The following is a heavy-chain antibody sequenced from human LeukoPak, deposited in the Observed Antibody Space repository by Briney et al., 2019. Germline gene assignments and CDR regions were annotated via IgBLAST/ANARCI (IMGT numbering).Heavy chain of an antibody. J-gene: IGHJ6*02. V-gene: IGHV3-30*04. D-gene: IGHD6-19*01. CDR3: AKGGTAMAGPYYYGMDV. Sequence: GRSLRLPCAASGFTFTTYAMHWVRQAPGKGLEWVAVVSYDGWNEDYADSVKGRFTISRDNSKNTLSLQMNSLRAEDTAVYYCAKGGTAMAGPYYYGMDVWGQGTTVIVSS. CDR1: GFTFTTYA. CDR2: VSYDGWNE.